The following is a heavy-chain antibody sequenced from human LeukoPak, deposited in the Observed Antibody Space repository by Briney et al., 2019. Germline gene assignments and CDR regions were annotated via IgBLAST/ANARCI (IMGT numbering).Heavy chain of an antibody. J-gene: IGHJ6*02. D-gene: IGHD5-18*01. CDR1: GFTFSSYW. Sequence: GGSLRLSCAASGFTFSSYWMSWVRQAPGKGLEWVANIKQDGSEKYYVDSVKGRFTISRDNAKNSPYLQMNSLRAEDTAVYYCAGTWIQLYYGMDVWGQGTTVTVSS. V-gene: IGHV3-7*02. CDR3: AGTWIQLYYGMDV. CDR2: IKQDGSEK.